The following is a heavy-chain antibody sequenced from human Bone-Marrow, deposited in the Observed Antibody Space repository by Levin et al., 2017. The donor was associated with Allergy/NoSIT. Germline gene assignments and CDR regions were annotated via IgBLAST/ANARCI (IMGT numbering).Heavy chain of an antibody. Sequence: PGESLKISCKASGYIFTNYAMSWLRQAPGQGLEWMGWINTNTGNPTYAQGFTGRFVFSLDTSVSTAYLQISSLKAEDTAVYYCARDRSHSSSIYWGQGTLVTVSS. V-gene: IGHV7-4-1*02. D-gene: IGHD6-6*01. J-gene: IGHJ4*02. CDR3: ARDRSHSSSIY. CDR2: INTNTGNP. CDR1: GYIFTNYA.